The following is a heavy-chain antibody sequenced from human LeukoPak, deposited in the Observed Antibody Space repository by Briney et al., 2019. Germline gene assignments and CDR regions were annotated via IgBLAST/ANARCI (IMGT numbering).Heavy chain of an antibody. CDR2: ISSSSSYI. V-gene: IGHV3-21*01. CDR1: GFTFSSYA. D-gene: IGHD2-15*01. CDR3: ASGYCSGGSCYSGLVRY. Sequence: GGSLRLSCAASGFTFSSYAMSWVRQAPGKGLEWVSSISSSSSYIYYADSVKGRFTISRDNAKNSLYLQMNSLRAEDTAVYYCASGYCSGGSCYSGLVRYWGQGTLVTVSS. J-gene: IGHJ4*02.